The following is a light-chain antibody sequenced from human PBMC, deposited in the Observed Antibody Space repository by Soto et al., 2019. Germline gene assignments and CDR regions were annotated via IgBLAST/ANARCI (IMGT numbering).Light chain of an antibody. CDR1: QGVRND. J-gene: IGKJ1*01. CDR2: AAS. V-gene: IGKV1-17*01. CDR3: QQYNNWPRT. Sequence: SASVGDRVPITSRASQGVRNDLGWYQQKPGEAPKRLIYAASSLQSGGLSGFSGSGSGTEFTLTISSVQSEDFAVDYCQQYNNWPRTFGRGTKVDIK.